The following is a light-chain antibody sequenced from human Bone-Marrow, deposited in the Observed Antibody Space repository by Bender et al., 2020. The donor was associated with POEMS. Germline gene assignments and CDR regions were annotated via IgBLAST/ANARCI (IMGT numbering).Light chain of an antibody. Sequence: QSALTQPASVSGSPGQSITISCTGASSDVGGYNFVSWYQLHPGKAPKLMIYEVNKRPSGVSNRFSGYKSGNTASLAITELQAEDEADYYCQSYDRSLSAWVFGGGTKLTVL. CDR1: SSDVGGYNF. CDR3: QSYDRSLSAWV. V-gene: IGLV2-14*01. J-gene: IGLJ3*02. CDR2: EVN.